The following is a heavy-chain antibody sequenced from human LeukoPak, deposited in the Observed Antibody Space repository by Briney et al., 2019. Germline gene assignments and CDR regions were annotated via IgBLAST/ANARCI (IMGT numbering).Heavy chain of an antibody. V-gene: IGHV1-18*01. Sequence: GASVKVSCKASGYTFTSYGISWVRQAPGQGLEWMGWISAYNGNTNYAQKLQGRVTMTTDTSTSTAYMELRSLRSDDTAVYYGARDRSSSWYRAPYYYYGMDVWGQGTTVTVSS. CDR3: ARDRSSSWYRAPYYYYGMDV. CDR1: GYTFTSYG. D-gene: IGHD6-13*01. J-gene: IGHJ6*02. CDR2: ISAYNGNT.